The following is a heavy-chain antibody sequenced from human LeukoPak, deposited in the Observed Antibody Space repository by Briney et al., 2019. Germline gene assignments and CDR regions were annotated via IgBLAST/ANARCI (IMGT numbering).Heavy chain of an antibody. CDR1: GGAFSSYA. D-gene: IGHD6-13*01. J-gene: IGHJ3*02. V-gene: IGHV1-69*05. Sequence: GASVKVSCKASGGAFSSYAISWVRQAPGQGLEWMGGIIPIFGTANYAQKFQGRVTITTDESTSTAYMELSSLRSEDTVVYYCASRIAAAGLLANDAFDIWGQGTMVTVSS. CDR2: IIPIFGTA. CDR3: ASRIAAAGLLANDAFDI.